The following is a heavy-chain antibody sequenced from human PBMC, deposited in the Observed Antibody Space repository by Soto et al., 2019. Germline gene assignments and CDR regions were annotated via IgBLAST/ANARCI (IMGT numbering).Heavy chain of an antibody. CDR3: ARGELWGYYYYGMDV. Sequence: GGSLRLSCAASGFTFSSYAMHWVRQAPGKGLEWVAVISYDGSNKYYADSVKGRFTISRDNSKNTLYLQMNSLRAEDTAVYYCARGELWGYYYYGMDVWGQGTTVTVSS. J-gene: IGHJ6*02. CDR2: ISYDGSNK. V-gene: IGHV3-30-3*01. CDR1: GFTFSSYA. D-gene: IGHD3-16*01.